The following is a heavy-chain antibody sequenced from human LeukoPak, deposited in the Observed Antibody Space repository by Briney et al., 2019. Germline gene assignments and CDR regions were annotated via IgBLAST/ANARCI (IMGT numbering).Heavy chain of an antibody. CDR3: TRGSTVTTDY. J-gene: IGHJ4*02. CDR1: GFTFGDYA. D-gene: IGHD4-17*01. Sequence: PGGSLRLSCTVSGFTFGDYAMTWVRQAPGKGLDWIGFIRSKVYGGTTEYAASVKGRFTISRDDSKSIAYLQMNSLKTEDTAVYYCTRGSTVTTDYWGQGTLVTVSS. V-gene: IGHV3-49*04. CDR2: IRSKVYGGTT.